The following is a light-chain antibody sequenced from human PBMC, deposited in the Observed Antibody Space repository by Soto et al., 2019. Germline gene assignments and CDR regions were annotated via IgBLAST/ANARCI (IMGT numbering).Light chain of an antibody. J-gene: IGLJ1*01. CDR2: DVS. V-gene: IGLV2-14*03. CDR1: SSDIGDSNY. CDR3: SSFRSSSTSYV. Sequence: QSALTQPASVSGSPGQSITISCTRTSSDIGDSNYVSWYQQHPGKAPKLVIYDVSNRPSGVSNRFSGSKSANTASLTISGLQAEDEADYYCSSFRSSSTSYVFGTGTKLTVL.